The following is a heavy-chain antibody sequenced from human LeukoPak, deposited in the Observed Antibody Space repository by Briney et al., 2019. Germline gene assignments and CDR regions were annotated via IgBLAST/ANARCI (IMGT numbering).Heavy chain of an antibody. D-gene: IGHD2-2*01. CDR1: GGTFSSYA. J-gene: IGHJ4*02. CDR2: IIPIFGTA. CDR3: AGGVPAAATFDY. V-gene: IGHV1-69*06. Sequence: SVKVSCKASGGTFSSYAISWVRQAPGQGLEWMGGIIPIFGTAIYAQKFQGRVTITADKSTSTAYMELSSLRSEDTAVYYCAGGVPAAATFDYWGQGTLVTVSS.